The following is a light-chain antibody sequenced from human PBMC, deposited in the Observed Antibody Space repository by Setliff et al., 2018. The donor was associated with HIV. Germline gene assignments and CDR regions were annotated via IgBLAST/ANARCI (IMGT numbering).Light chain of an antibody. CDR2: NVN. V-gene: IGLV2-14*03. Sequence: QSSLTQPASVSGSPGQSITISCTGTRSDVGGYDYVSWYQHHPGKAPKLIIYNVNKRPSGVSNRLSGSKSGNTASLTISGLQTEDEADYYCTSCTTCSSPYVFGTGTKVTVL. CDR3: TSCTTCSSPYV. J-gene: IGLJ1*01. CDR1: RSDVGGYDY.